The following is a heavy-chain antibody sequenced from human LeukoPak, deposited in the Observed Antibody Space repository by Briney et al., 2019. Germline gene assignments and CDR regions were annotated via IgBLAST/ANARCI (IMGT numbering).Heavy chain of an antibody. CDR1: GFTFSSYA. Sequence: GGSLRLSCAASGFTFSSYAMSWVRQAPGKGLEWVSGISGNGGSTYYADSVKGRFTISRDNSKNTLYLQMNSLRAEDTAVYYCAKNGKDNYDMFFDYWGQGTLVTVSS. CDR2: ISGNGGST. D-gene: IGHD3-9*01. CDR3: AKNGKDNYDMFFDY. J-gene: IGHJ4*02. V-gene: IGHV3-23*01.